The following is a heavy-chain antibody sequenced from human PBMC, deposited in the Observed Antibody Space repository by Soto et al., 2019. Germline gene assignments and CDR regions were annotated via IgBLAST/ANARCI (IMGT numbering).Heavy chain of an antibody. J-gene: IGHJ4*02. Sequence: QVQLVESGGGVVQPGSSLRLSCAASGFTFSTYGMHWVRQAPGKGLEWVAVIWYDGSNKYYADSVKGRFTISRDNAKNTLYLQMNSLRGEDTAVYYCARAVGPFDYWGQGTLVTVSS. D-gene: IGHD1-26*01. V-gene: IGHV3-33*01. CDR3: ARAVGPFDY. CDR2: IWYDGSNK. CDR1: GFTFSTYG.